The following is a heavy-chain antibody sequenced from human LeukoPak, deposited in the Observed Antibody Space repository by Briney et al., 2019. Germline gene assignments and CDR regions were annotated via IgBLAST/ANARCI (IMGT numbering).Heavy chain of an antibody. CDR2: IYYSGST. Sequence: TSETLSLTCTVSGGSISSGGYYWSWIRQHPGKGLEWIGYIYYSGSTYYNPSLKSRVTISVDTSKNPFSLKLSSVTAADTAVYYCARADYDILTGQTYNWFGPWGQGTLVTVSS. J-gene: IGHJ5*02. CDR1: GGSISSGGYY. CDR3: ARADYDILTGQTYNWFGP. D-gene: IGHD3-9*01. V-gene: IGHV4-31*03.